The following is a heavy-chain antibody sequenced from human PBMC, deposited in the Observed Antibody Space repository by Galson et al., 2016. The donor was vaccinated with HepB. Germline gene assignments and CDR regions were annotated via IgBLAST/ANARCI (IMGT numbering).Heavy chain of an antibody. CDR2: INPSGDDT. D-gene: IGHD2-2*02. Sequence: SVKVSCKASGYTFTSYYIHWVRQAPGQGLEWMGMINPSGDDTNNAQKFQGRVTVTRDTSTSTVYMELSSLRSEDMAVYYCARGYIVVVPGAIATTADGFDIWGQGTLVTVSS. J-gene: IGHJ3*02. V-gene: IGHV1-46*01. CDR3: ARGYIVVVPGAIATTADGFDI. CDR1: GYTFTSYY.